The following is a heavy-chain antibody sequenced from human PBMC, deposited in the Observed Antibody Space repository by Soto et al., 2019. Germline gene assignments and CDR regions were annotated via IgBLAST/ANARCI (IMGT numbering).Heavy chain of an antibody. J-gene: IGHJ4*02. V-gene: IGHV4-59*01. CDR1: GGSISSYY. D-gene: IGHD6-19*01. Sequence: SETLSLTCTVSGGSISSYYWSWIRQPPGKGLEWIGYIYYSGSTNYNPSLKSRVTISVDTSKNQFSLKLSSVTAADTAVYYCARARSDSSGWYYKKYYFDYWGQGTLVTVSS. CDR2: IYYSGST. CDR3: ARARSDSSGWYYKKYYFDY.